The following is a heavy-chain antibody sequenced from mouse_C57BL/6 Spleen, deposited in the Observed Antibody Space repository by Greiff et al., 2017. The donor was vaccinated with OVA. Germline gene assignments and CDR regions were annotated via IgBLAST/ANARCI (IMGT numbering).Heavy chain of an antibody. V-gene: IGHV1-82*01. J-gene: IGHJ4*01. D-gene: IGHD2-1*01. Sequence: QVQLKESGPELVKPGASVKISCKASGYAFSSSWMNWVKQRPGKGLEWIGRIYPGDGDTNYNGKFKGKATLTADKSSSTAYMQLSSLTSEDSAVYFGARRGLYYGNYEDYAMDYWGQGTSVTVSS. CDR3: ARRGLYYGNYEDYAMDY. CDR2: IYPGDGDT. CDR1: GYAFSSSW.